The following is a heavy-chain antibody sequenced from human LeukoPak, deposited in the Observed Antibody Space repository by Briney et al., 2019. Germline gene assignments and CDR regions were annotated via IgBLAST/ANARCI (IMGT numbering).Heavy chain of an antibody. D-gene: IGHD3-10*01. J-gene: IGHJ6*03. Sequence: ASVKVSCRASGYTFTSYDINWVRQATGQGLEWMGWMNPNSGSTNYAQKFQGRVTMTRDTSTSTVYMELSSLRSEDTAVYYCARGPRITLVRGGQRYYYMDVWGKGTTVTISS. V-gene: IGHV1-8*02. CDR2: MNPNSGST. CDR1: GYTFTSYD. CDR3: ARGPRITLVRGGQRYYYMDV.